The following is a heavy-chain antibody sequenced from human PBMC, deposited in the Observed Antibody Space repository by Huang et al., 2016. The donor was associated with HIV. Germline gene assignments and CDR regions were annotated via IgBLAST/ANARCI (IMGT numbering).Heavy chain of an antibody. CDR1: GGSISSYY. Sequence: QVQLQESGPGLVKPSETLSLTCTVSGGSISSYYWSWIQQPPGKGLECIGYIYYSGSTNYNPSRKSRVTISVDTSKNQFSLKLRSVTAADTAVYYCARGPSPWLQEAFDIWGQGTMVTVSS. V-gene: IGHV4-59*01. CDR3: ARGPSPWLQEAFDI. CDR2: IYYSGST. J-gene: IGHJ3*02. D-gene: IGHD5-12*01.